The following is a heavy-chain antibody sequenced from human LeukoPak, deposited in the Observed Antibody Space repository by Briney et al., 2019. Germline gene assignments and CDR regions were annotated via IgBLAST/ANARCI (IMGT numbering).Heavy chain of an antibody. CDR1: GFTFSAYF. Sequence: PGGSRRLSCSASGFTFSAYFMHWVRQAPGKGLEYVSSISSNEYDTYYADSVKGRFTISRDNSKNTLFLQMGSLRAEDTAVYYCVKDLNGTWSFDYWGQGTLVTVSS. J-gene: IGHJ4*02. CDR2: ISSNEYDT. CDR3: VKDLNGTWSFDY. V-gene: IGHV3-64D*06. D-gene: IGHD2-8*01.